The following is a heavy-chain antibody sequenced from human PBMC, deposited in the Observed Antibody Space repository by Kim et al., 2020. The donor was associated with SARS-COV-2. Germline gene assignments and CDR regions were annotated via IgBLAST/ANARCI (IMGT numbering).Heavy chain of an antibody. J-gene: IGHJ4*02. CDR3: ARDSSGSYYPPNY. V-gene: IGHV1-3*01. CDR2: INAGNGNT. CDR1: GYTFTSYA. D-gene: IGHD1-26*01. Sequence: ASVKVSCKASGYTFTSYAMHWVRQAPGQRLEWMGWINAGNGNTKYSQKFQGRVTITRDTSASTAYMELSSLRSEDTAVYYCARDSSGSYYPPNYWGQGTLVTVSS.